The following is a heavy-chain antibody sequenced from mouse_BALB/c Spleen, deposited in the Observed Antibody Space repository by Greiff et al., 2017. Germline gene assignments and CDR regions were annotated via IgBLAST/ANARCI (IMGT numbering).Heavy chain of an antibody. V-gene: IGHV3-2*02. Sequence: EVQLQQSGPGLVKPSQSLSLTCTVTGYSITSDYAWNWIRQFPGNKLEWMGYISYSGSTSYNPSLKSRISITRDTSKNQFFLQLNSVTTEDTATYYCARSHYGSSYGAMDYWGQGTSVTVSS. D-gene: IGHD1-1*01. J-gene: IGHJ4*01. CDR3: ARSHYGSSYGAMDY. CDR2: ISYSGST. CDR1: GYSITSDYA.